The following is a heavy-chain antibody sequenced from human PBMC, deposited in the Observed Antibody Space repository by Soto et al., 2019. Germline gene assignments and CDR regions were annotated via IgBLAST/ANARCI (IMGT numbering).Heavy chain of an antibody. V-gene: IGHV3-30-3*01. J-gene: IGHJ4*02. CDR2: ISYDGSNK. Sequence: GGSLRLSCAASGFTFSSYAMHWVRQAPGKGLEWVAVISYDGSNKYYADSVKGRFTISRDNSKNTLYLQMNSLRAEDTAVYYCARDNYDSSGYYSYFDYWGQGTLVTVSS. CDR3: ARDNYDSSGYYSYFDY. CDR1: GFTFSSYA. D-gene: IGHD3-22*01.